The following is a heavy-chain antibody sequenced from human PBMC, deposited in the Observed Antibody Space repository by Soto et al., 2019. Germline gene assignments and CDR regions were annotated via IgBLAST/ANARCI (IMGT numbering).Heavy chain of an antibody. Sequence: GGSLRLSCAASGFSFSDYAMSWVRQAPGKGLEWVSGISGSGGSTYYADSGKGRFTISRDNAESSLYLQMNSLRDEDTAVYFCARDFGHGYYLDYWGRGTLVTVSS. CDR3: ARDFGHGYYLDY. D-gene: IGHD3-3*01. J-gene: IGHJ4*02. CDR2: ISGSGGST. CDR1: GFSFSDYA. V-gene: IGHV3-23*01.